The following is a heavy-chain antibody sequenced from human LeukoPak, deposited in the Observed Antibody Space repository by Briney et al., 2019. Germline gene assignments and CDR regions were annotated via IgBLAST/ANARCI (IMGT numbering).Heavy chain of an antibody. Sequence: GESLRISCKGSGYSFTSYWTTWVRQMPGKGLEWMGRIDPSDSSTNYSPSFQGHVTISADKSISTAYLQWSSLKASDTAMYYCARLTRGYYYGSGDSLNWFDPWGQGTLVTVSS. CDR2: IDPSDSST. CDR1: GYSFTSYW. V-gene: IGHV5-10-1*01. CDR3: ARLTRGYYYGSGDSLNWFDP. J-gene: IGHJ5*02. D-gene: IGHD3-10*01.